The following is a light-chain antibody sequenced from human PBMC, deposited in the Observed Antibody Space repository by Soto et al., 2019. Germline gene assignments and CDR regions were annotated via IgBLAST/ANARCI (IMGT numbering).Light chain of an antibody. Sequence: EIVMTQQTLSLTVPPGEPASISCRSSQSLLDSDDGNTYLDWYLQKPGQSPQLLIYTVSYRASGVPDRFSGSGSGTDFTLKISRVEAEDVGVYYCMQRIEFPLTFGGGSKV. J-gene: IGKJ4*01. CDR3: MQRIEFPLT. CDR1: QSLLDSDDGNTY. CDR2: TVS. V-gene: IGKV2-40*01.